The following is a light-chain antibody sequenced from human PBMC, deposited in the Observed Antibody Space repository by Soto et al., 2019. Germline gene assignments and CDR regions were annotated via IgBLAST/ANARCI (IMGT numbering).Light chain of an antibody. CDR2: DAS. Sequence: DIQMTQSPSTLSASVGDRVTITCRASQSISDSLAWYQHKPGKAPSLLISDASTLGRGVPLRFSGSGSGTEFTLTINSMQPDDFATYYCQQYNGYSRTFGQGTKVEVK. J-gene: IGKJ1*01. V-gene: IGKV1-5*01. CDR1: QSISDS. CDR3: QQYNGYSRT.